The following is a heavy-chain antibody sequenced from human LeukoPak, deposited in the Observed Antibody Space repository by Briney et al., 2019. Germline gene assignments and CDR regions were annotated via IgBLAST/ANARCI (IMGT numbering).Heavy chain of an antibody. CDR2: IKQDGSEK. J-gene: IGHJ1*01. D-gene: IGHD3-22*01. CDR1: GFIFTTYW. V-gene: IGHV3-7*01. CDR3: AKKSSGYYYEYFQR. Sequence: PGGSLRLSCAASGFIFTTYWMSWVRQAPGKGLEWVANIKQDGSEKYYVDSVKGRFTISRDNAKNSLYLQMNSLRAEDTAVYYCAKKSSGYYYEYFQRWGQGTLVTVSS.